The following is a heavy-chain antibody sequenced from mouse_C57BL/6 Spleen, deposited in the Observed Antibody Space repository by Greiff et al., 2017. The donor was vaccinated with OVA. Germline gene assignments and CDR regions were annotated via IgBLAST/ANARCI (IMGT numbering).Heavy chain of an antibody. CDR3: ARYKRSYFDY. J-gene: IGHJ2*01. CDR1: GFTFTDYY. V-gene: IGHV7-3*01. CDR2: IRNKANGYTT. Sequence: EVKLVESGGGLVQPGGSLSLSCAASGFTFTDYYMSWVRQPPGKALEWLGFIRNKANGYTTEYSASVKGRFTISRDNSQSTLYLQMNDLRAEDSATYYCARYKRSYFDYWGQGTTLTVSS.